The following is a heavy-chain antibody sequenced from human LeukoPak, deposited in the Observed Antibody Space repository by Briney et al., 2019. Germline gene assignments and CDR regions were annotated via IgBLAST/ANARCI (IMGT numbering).Heavy chain of an antibody. V-gene: IGHV3-7*01. CDR1: GFTFSRYG. CDR2: ISEDGCRK. D-gene: IGHD1-26*01. J-gene: IGHJ3*01. Sequence: GGSLRLSCAASGFTFSRYGMTWVRQAPGEGLDWVANISEDGCRKYYVDSVKGRFTISRDNARGSLYLQMNSLRAEDTAVYYCARDDRSTRSSFGLDAYDVWGQGTMATASS. CDR3: ARDDRSTRSSFGLDAYDV.